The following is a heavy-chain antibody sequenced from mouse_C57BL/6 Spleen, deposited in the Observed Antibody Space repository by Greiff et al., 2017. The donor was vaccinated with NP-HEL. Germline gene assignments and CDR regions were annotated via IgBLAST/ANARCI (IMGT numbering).Heavy chain of an antibody. CDR1: GFHIQNTY. CDR3: ARAYYSNYDWYFDV. Sequence: VQLQQSVAELVRPGASVKLSCTASGFHIQNTYMHWVKQRPEQGLEWIGRIDPADGNTKYAPKFQGKATITADTSSNTAYLQLSSLTSEDTAIYYCARAYYSNYDWYFDVWGTGTTVTVSS. D-gene: IGHD2-5*01. J-gene: IGHJ1*03. V-gene: IGHV14-3*01. CDR2: IDPADGNT.